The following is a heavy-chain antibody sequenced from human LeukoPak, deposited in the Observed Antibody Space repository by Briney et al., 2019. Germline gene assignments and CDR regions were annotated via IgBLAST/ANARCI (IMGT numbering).Heavy chain of an antibody. CDR2: IYPGDSDT. V-gene: IGHV5-51*01. CDR1: GYSFTSYW. Sequence: HGESLKISCKGSGYSFTSYWIGWVRQMPGKGLEWMGIIYPGDSDTRYSPSFQGQVTISADKSISTAYLQWSSLKASDTAMYYCARRLVGATPNGAFDIWGQGTMVTVSS. D-gene: IGHD1-26*01. CDR3: ARRLVGATPNGAFDI. J-gene: IGHJ3*02.